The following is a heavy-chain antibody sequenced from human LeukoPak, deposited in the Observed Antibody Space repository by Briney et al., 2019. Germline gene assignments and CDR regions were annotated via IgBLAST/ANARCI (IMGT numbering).Heavy chain of an antibody. J-gene: IGHJ4*02. V-gene: IGHV3-23*01. CDR1: GFTFSSYA. CDR3: ARRPGLERYYFDY. D-gene: IGHD1-1*01. Sequence: GGSLRLSCAASGFTFSSYAMSWVRQAPGKGLEWVSAISGSGGSTYYADSVKGRFTISRDNSKSTLYLQMNSLRAEDAALYFCARRPGLERYYFDYWGQGTLVTVSS. CDR2: ISGSGGST.